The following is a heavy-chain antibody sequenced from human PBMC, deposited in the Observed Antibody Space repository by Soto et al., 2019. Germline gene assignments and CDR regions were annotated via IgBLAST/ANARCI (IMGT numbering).Heavy chain of an antibody. V-gene: IGHV3-7*01. CDR3: AGGSY. Sequence: EMHLVESGGGLVQPGGSLRLSCAASGFPFTIHWMNWVRQAQGKGLAWVANLNQNGREKYYVDSVKGRFTISRDIANNSLSLQMISLRAEDTAVYDCAGGSYWGEGTLVSVCS. CDR2: LNQNGREK. CDR1: GFPFTIHW. J-gene: IGHJ4*02. D-gene: IGHD3-10*01.